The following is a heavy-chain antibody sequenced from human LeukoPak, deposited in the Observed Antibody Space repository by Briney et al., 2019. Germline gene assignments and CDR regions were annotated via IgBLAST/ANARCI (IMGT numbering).Heavy chain of an antibody. CDR3: ARTRLWFGELLSYFDY. V-gene: IGHV3-48*01. D-gene: IGHD3-10*01. CDR2: ISSSSSTI. CDR1: GFTFSSYS. J-gene: IGHJ4*02. Sequence: GGSLRLSCAASGFTFSSYSMNWVRKAPGKGLEWVSYISSSSSTIYYADSVKGRFTISRDNAKNSLYLQMNSLRAEDTAVYYCARTRLWFGELLSYFDYWGQGTLVTVSS.